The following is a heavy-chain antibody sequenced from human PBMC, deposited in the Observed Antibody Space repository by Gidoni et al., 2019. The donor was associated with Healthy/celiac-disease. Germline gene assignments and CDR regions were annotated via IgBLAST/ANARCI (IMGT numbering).Heavy chain of an antibody. V-gene: IGHV2-5*01. D-gene: IGHD3-3*01. CDR3: AHRQEETYYDFWSGFKFDP. Sequence: QITLKESGPTLVKPTQTLTLTCTFSGFSLSTRGVGVGWIRQPPGKALEWLALIYWNDDKRYSPSLKSRLTITKDTSKNQVVLTMTNMDPVDTATYYCAHRQEETYYDFWSGFKFDPWGQGTLVTVSS. CDR1: GFSLSTRGVG. CDR2: IYWNDDK. J-gene: IGHJ5*02.